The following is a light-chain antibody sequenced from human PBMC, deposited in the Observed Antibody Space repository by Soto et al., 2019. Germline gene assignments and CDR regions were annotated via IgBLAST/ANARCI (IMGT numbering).Light chain of an antibody. CDR2: AAS. CDR3: QKYTRAPFT. J-gene: IGKJ3*01. V-gene: IGKV1-27*01. Sequence: DIQMTQSPSSLSASVGDRGTITCRASQGIDTYLAWYQQKPGQVPKLLIYAASTLPSGVPSRFSGSGSGTDFTLTISSLQPEDVATYFCQKYTRAPFTFGPGTKVDIK. CDR1: QGIDTY.